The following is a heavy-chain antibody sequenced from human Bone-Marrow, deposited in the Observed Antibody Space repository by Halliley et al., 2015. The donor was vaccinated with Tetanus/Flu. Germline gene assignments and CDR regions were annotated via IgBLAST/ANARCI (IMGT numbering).Heavy chain of an antibody. J-gene: IGHJ6*02. CDR2: ISSSSSYI. CDR3: ANFGNILYGMDV. D-gene: IGHD3-10*01. Sequence: VSSISSSSSYIYYADSVKGRFTISRDNAKNSLYLQMNSLRAEDTAVYFCANFGNILYGMDVWGQGTTVTVSS. V-gene: IGHV3-21*01.